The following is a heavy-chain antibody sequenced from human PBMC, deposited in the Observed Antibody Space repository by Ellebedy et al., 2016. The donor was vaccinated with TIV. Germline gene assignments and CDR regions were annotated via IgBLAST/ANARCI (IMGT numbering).Heavy chain of an antibody. Sequence: ASVKVSCKASGYTFTGYYMHWVRQAPGQGLEWMGWINPNSGGTNYAQKFQGRVTMTRDTSISTAYMELSRLRSDDTAVYYCARDVGYYYGSGSQMDVWGQGTTVTVSS. CDR2: INPNSGGT. CDR3: ARDVGYYYGSGSQMDV. D-gene: IGHD3-10*01. J-gene: IGHJ6*02. V-gene: IGHV1-2*02. CDR1: GYTFTGYY.